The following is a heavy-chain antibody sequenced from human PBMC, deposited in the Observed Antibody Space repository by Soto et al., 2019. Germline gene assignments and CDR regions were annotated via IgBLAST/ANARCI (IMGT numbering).Heavy chain of an antibody. D-gene: IGHD3-16*01. Sequence: SETLSLPCTVSGGSISRYYWSWIRQPPGKGLEWIGYIYYSGSTNYNPSLKSRVTISVDTSKNQFSLKLSSVTAADTAVYYCARVGEPDYCGQGTLVTVSS. CDR3: ARVGEPDY. CDR2: IYYSGST. V-gene: IGHV4-59*08. CDR1: GGSISRYY. J-gene: IGHJ4*02.